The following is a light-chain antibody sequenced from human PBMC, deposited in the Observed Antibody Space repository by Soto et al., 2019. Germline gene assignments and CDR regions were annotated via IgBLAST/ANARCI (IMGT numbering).Light chain of an antibody. CDR2: DAS. CDR1: QSISKS. Sequence: DIQMSQSPSTLSASVGDRVTITCRASQSISKSLAWYQQKPGKAPSLLITDASSLERGVPSRFSGSGSATEFSLTIRSLQADDFATYYCQHYGSYSRTFGQGTNVDIK. V-gene: IGKV1-5*01. J-gene: IGKJ1*01. CDR3: QHYGSYSRT.